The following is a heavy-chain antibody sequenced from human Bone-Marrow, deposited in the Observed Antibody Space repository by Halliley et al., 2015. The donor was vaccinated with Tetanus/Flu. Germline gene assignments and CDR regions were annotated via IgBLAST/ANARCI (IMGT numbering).Heavy chain of an antibody. J-gene: IGHJ4*01. Sequence: WVRQMPGKGLEYIGVIYPGDSDTRYSPSFEGVVTMSVDTSIDTAYLRWNSLKTSDTATYYCARRGHTVARNTYFFDFWG. V-gene: IGHV5-51*01. CDR2: IYPGDSDT. D-gene: IGHD4-17*01. CDR3: ARRGHTVARNTYFFDF.